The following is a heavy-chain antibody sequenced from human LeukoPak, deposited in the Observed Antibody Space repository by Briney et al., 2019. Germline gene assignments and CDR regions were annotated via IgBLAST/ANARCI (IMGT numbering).Heavy chain of an antibody. D-gene: IGHD3-9*01. CDR1: GFTFSSYS. Sequence: GGSLRLSCAASGFTFSSYSMNWVRQAPGKGLEWVSYISSGSSTKYYADSVKGRVTISRDDGKNTLYLHMNSLRDDDTAVYYCATDQRYAFDYWGQGILVTVSS. CDR2: ISSGSSTK. V-gene: IGHV3-48*02. CDR3: ATDQRYAFDY. J-gene: IGHJ4*02.